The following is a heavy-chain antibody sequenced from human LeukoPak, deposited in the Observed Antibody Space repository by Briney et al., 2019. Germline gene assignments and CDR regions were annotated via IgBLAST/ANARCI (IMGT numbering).Heavy chain of an antibody. D-gene: IGHD3-10*01. CDR2: ISYDGSKK. Sequence: GRSLRLSCAASGFTFSSYGMHWVRQAPGKGLEWVAVISYDGSKKYYADSVKGRFTISRDNSKNTLYLQMNSLRAEDTAVYYCAKDGPGFPGSFDYWGQGTLVTVSS. CDR1: GFTFSSYG. CDR3: AKDGPGFPGSFDY. V-gene: IGHV3-33*05. J-gene: IGHJ4*02.